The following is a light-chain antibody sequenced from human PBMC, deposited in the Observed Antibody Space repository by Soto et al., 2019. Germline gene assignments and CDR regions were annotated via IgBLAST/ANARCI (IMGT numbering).Light chain of an antibody. CDR2: GAS. CDR1: QSVSSSY. CDR3: QQYGTSQLT. Sequence: CWASQSVSSSYLSCYQQQKCGQAPWLLIYGASNRATGIPDRFSCSWSGTEFTLTISRLEPEDFALYYCQQYGTSQLTFGGGTKVDIK. J-gene: IGKJ4*01. V-gene: IGKV3-20*01.